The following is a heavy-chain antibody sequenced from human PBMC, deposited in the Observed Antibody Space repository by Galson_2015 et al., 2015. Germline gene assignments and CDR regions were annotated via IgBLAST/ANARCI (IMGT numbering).Heavy chain of an antibody. CDR1: GGSISSSNW. D-gene: IGHD2-15*01. CDR2: IYHSGST. V-gene: IGHV4-4*02. CDR3: ARDSGIVVVIAAAMGSDAFDI. Sequence: SETLSLTCAVSGGSISSSNWWSWVRQPPGKGLEWIGEIYHSGSTNYNPSLKSRVTISVDKSKNQFSLKLSSVTAADTAVYYCARDSGIVVVIAAAMGSDAFDISGHGTMVAVSS. J-gene: IGHJ3*02.